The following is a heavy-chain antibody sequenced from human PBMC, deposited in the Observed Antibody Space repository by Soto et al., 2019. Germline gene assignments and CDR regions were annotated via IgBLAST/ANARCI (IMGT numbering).Heavy chain of an antibody. Sequence: QVQLQESGPGLVKPSETLSLTCTVSGASISSYYWSWIRQPPGKGLEWIGYIFYSGSTNYNPSLKSRVTMSADTSKNQFSLKLSSVTAADTAVYYCARDRYGVQYWGQGTLVTVSS. D-gene: IGHD3-16*02. V-gene: IGHV4-59*01. CDR2: IFYSGST. CDR1: GASISSYY. J-gene: IGHJ1*01. CDR3: ARDRYGVQY.